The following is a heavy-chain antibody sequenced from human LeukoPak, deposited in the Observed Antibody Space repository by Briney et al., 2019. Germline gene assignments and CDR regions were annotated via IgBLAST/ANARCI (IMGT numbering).Heavy chain of an antibody. CDR2: ISSSSSTI. Sequence: GGSLRLSCAASGFTFSSYSMNWVRQAPGKGLEWVSYISSSSSTIYYADSVKGRFTISRDNAKSSLYLQMNSLRAEDTAVYYCAKEFHSYLTGYYPSFDYWGQGTLVTVSS. CDR1: GFTFSSYS. V-gene: IGHV3-48*04. D-gene: IGHD3-9*01. J-gene: IGHJ4*02. CDR3: AKEFHSYLTGYYPSFDY.